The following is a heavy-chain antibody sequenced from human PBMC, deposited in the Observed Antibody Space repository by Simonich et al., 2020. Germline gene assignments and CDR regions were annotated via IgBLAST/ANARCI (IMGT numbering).Heavy chain of an antibody. D-gene: IGHD2-15*01. CDR3: ARGRGGMARGYVDY. CDR1: GYTFTSYD. Sequence: QVQLVQSGAEVKKPGASVKVSCKASGYTFTSYDINWVRQATGQGLEWMGWMKPNSGNTGYEQNFQGRFTITRNTSISTAYRELSSLRSEDTAVYYCARGRGGMARGYVDYWGQGTLVTVSS. J-gene: IGHJ4*02. CDR2: MKPNSGNT. V-gene: IGHV1-8*03.